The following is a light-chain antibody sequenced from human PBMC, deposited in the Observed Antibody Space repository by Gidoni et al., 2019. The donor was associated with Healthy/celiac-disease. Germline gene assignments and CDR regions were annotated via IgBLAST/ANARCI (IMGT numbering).Light chain of an antibody. CDR3: QQYNNWPRNT. CDR2: GAS. CDR1: QSVSSN. V-gene: IGKV3-15*01. J-gene: IGKJ2*01. Sequence: EIVMTQSPATLSVSPGERATLSCRASQSVSSNLAWYQQKPGQAPRLLLYGASTRATGIPARFSGSGSGTEFTLTISSLQSEDFAVYYCQQYNNWPRNTFGQGTKLEIK.